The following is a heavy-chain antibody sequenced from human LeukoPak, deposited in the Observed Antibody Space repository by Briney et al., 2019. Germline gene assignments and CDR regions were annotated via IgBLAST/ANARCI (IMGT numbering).Heavy chain of an antibody. Sequence: GGSLRLSCAASGFTFSSYSMNWVRQAPGKGLEWVSSISSSSSYIYYADSVKGRFTISRDNAKNSLYLQMNSLRAEDTAVYYCASLQQGATRGLFDYWGQATLVTVSS. V-gene: IGHV3-21*01. CDR3: ASLQQGATRGLFDY. D-gene: IGHD1-26*01. J-gene: IGHJ4*02. CDR1: GFTFSSYS. CDR2: ISSSSSYI.